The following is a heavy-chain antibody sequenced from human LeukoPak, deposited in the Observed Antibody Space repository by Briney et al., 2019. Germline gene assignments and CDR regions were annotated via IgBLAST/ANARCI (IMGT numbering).Heavy chain of an antibody. CDR2: INHSGST. Sequence: PPETLSLTCAVYGGSFSGYYWSWIRQPPGKGLEWIGEINHSGSTNYNPSLKSRVTISVDTSKNQFSLKLSSVTAADTAVYYCARVRPTGIAAAGLDYWGQGTLVTVSS. V-gene: IGHV4-34*01. J-gene: IGHJ4*02. D-gene: IGHD6-13*01. CDR1: GGSFSGYY. CDR3: ARVRPTGIAAAGLDY.